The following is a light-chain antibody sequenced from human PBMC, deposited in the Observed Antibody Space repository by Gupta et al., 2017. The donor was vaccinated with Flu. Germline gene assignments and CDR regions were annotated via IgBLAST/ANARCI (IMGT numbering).Light chain of an antibody. Sequence: DIQMTQSPSSLSASVGDRVTLTCRASQGISDFLSWYQQKPGTAPKLLIYSASTLKGGVPSRFSGSGSGAXFTLTIXSLQPEDVATYYCQQSYLPPWTFGXGTKVEIK. CDR1: QGISDF. J-gene: IGKJ1*01. CDR3: QQSYLPPWT. V-gene: IGKV1-39*01. CDR2: SAS.